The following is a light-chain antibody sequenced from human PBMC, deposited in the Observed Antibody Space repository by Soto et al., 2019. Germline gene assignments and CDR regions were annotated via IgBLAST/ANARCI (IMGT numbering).Light chain of an antibody. J-gene: IGLJ2*01. CDR2: DVN. V-gene: IGLV2-14*01. CDR1: SSDVGGYNY. CDR3: SSHTRSRPLAV. Sequence: QSALTQPASVSGSPGQSITISCTGTSSDVGGYNYVSWYQQDPGKAPKLMIYDVNNRPSGVSNRFSGSKSCNTASLTMSGLQAADEANYYCSSHTRSRPLAVFGGGTKRTVL.